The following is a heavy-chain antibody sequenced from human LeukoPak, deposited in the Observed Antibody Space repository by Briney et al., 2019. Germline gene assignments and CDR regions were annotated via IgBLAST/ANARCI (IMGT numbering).Heavy chain of an antibody. CDR1: GGSISGSSYY. J-gene: IGHJ4*02. Sequence: PSETLSLTCTVSGGSISGSSYYWGWIRQPPGKGLEWIGSIYYSGSTYYNPSLKSRVTISVDTSKNQFSLKLSSVTAADTAVYYCARSSGWYIFDYWGQGTLVTVSS. CDR2: IYYSGST. D-gene: IGHD6-19*01. CDR3: ARSSGWYIFDY. V-gene: IGHV4-39*01.